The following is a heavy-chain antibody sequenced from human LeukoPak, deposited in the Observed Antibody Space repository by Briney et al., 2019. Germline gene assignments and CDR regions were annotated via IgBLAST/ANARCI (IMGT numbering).Heavy chain of an antibody. CDR3: AKGYGRYYYYGMDV. V-gene: IGHV3-23*01. CDR1: GFTFSSYA. D-gene: IGHD4-17*01. J-gene: IGHJ6*02. CDR2: ISGSGGST. Sequence: PGGSLRLSCAASGFTFSSYAMSWVRQAPGKGLEWVSAISGSGGSTHYADSVKGRFTIPRDNSKNTLYLQMNSLRAEDTAVYYCAKGYGRYYYYGMDVWGQGTTVTVSS.